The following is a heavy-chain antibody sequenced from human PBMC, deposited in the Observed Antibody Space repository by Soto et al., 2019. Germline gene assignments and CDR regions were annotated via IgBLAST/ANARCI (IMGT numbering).Heavy chain of an antibody. CDR1: GGSISSGGYS. CDR3: ARWQVVAAQH. CDR2: IYHSGSN. J-gene: IGHJ4*02. D-gene: IGHD2-15*01. V-gene: IGHV4-30-2*01. Sequence: QLQLQESGSGLVKPSQTLSLTCAVSGGSISSGGYSWSWIRQPPGKGLEWIGYIYHSGSNYYNPSLKRRVTISVDRSKNQFSLKLSSVPAADTAVYYCARWQVVAAQHWGQGTLVTVSS.